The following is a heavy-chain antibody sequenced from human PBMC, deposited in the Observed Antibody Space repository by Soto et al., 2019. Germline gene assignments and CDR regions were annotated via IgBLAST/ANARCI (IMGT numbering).Heavy chain of an antibody. V-gene: IGHV3-23*01. CDR1: GLTFNNYA. J-gene: IGHJ4*02. CDR3: ATPPTSSSGWYFDY. D-gene: IGHD6-19*01. Sequence: SGGSLRLSSAASGLTFNNYAMSWVRQAPGKGLEWVSGISSSGGSTNYADSVKGRLTISRDNSKNTLYLQMHSLRAEDTAVYYCATPPTSSSGWYFDYWGQGTLVTVSS. CDR2: ISSSGGST.